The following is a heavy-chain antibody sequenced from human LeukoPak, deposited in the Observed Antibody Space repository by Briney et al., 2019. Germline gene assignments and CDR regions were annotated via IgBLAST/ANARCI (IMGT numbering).Heavy chain of an antibody. V-gene: IGHV3-9*01. CDR3: AKDQAMAGTGLYYYYYGMDV. J-gene: IGHJ6*02. CDR1: GGSISGGGDY. Sequence: LSLTCTVSGGSISGGGDYWSWIRQPPGKGLEWVSSISWNSGSIGYADSVKGRFTISRDNAKNSLYLQMNSLRAEDTALYYCAKDQAMAGTGLYYYYYGMDVWGQGTTVTVSS. CDR2: ISWNSGSI. D-gene: IGHD6-19*01.